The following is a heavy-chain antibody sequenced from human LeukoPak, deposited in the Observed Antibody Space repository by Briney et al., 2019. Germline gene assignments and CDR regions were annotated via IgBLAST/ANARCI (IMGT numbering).Heavy chain of an antibody. CDR2: ISSSSSYI. J-gene: IGHJ6*02. V-gene: IGHV3-21*01. CDR3: ARADGDSSYGMDV. CDR1: GFTFSSYS. D-gene: IGHD4-17*01. Sequence: PGESLRLSCAASGFTFSSYSMNWVRQAPGKGLEWVSSISSSSSYIYYADSVKGRFTISRDNAKNSLYLQMNSLRAEDTAVYYCARADGDSSYGMDVWGQGTTVTVSS.